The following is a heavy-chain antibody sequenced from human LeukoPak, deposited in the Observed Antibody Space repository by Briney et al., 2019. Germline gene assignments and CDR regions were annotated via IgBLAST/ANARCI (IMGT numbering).Heavy chain of an antibody. D-gene: IGHD4-17*01. Sequence: GGSLRLSCVVSGFTFSNYGMHWVRQAPGKGLEWVAVIWYDGSIKYYADSVKGRFTISRDNSKNTLYVQMNSLRAEDTAVYYCAKDDYGPTFDPWGQGTLVTVSS. CDR2: IWYDGSIK. J-gene: IGHJ5*02. CDR3: AKDDYGPTFDP. CDR1: GFTFSNYG. V-gene: IGHV3-33*06.